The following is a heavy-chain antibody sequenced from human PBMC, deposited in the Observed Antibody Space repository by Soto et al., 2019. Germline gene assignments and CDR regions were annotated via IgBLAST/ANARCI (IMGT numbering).Heavy chain of an antibody. Sequence: LRLSCAASGFTFSDHQMNWVRQAPGRGLEWVSVIYSSGTTYYGDSVKGRFTISRDNSKNTLYLQMNSLRTEDTALYYCARAGSPFHSDSTGYWGFDYWRQGTLVTVSS. J-gene: IGHJ4*02. CDR3: ARAGSPFHSDSTGYWGFDY. CDR1: GFTFSDHQ. D-gene: IGHD3-9*01. V-gene: IGHV3-53*01. CDR2: IYSSGTT.